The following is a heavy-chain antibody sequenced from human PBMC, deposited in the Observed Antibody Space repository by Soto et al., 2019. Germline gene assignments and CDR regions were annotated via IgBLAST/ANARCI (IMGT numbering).Heavy chain of an antibody. CDR2: ISAYNGNT. J-gene: IGHJ4*01. CDR1: GYTFTSYG. D-gene: IGHD6-19*01. V-gene: IGHV1-18*01. Sequence: ASVKVSCKASGYTFTSYGISWVRQAPGQGLEWMGWISAYNGNTNYAQKLQGRVTMTTDTSTSTAYMELRSLRSDATAVYSCARAIPVAGITQAFFDYWGHGTLVTVSS. CDR3: ARAIPVAGITQAFFDY.